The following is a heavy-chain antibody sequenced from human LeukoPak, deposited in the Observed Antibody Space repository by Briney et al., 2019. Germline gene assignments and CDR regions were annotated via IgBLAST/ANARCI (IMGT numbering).Heavy chain of an antibody. V-gene: IGHV1-2*06. CDR1: GYTFTGHY. Sequence: AXXKVSCKASGYTFTGHYIHWVRQAPGQGLEWMGRLNPNSGNTEYTQKFLGRVTMTRDTSISTAYMELSGLTSDDTAIYYCARQRGLGYFDYWGQGVLVTVSS. J-gene: IGHJ4*02. CDR2: LNPNSGNT. D-gene: IGHD2-15*01. CDR3: ARQRGLGYFDY.